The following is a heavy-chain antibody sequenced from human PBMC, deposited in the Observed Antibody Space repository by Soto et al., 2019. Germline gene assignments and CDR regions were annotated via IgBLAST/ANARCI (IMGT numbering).Heavy chain of an antibody. CDR2: IKQDGSEK. J-gene: IGHJ4*02. CDR3: AKDVETGSGSYYNRYFDY. D-gene: IGHD3-10*01. CDR1: GFTFSSYW. Sequence: PGGSLRLSCAASGFTFSSYWMSWVRQAPGKGLEWVANIKQDGSEKYYVDSVKGRLTISRDNSKNTLNLQMNSLRAEDTAVYYCAKDVETGSGSYYNRYFDYWGRGTLVTVSS. V-gene: IGHV3-7*03.